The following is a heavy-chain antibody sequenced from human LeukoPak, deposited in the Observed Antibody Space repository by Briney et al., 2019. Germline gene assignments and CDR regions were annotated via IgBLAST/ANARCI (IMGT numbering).Heavy chain of an antibody. CDR2: ISSSSSYI. D-gene: IGHD3-3*01. CDR1: GFTFSSYA. V-gene: IGHV3-21*01. J-gene: IGHJ2*01. CDR3: ARDPVYYDFWSGYRGYFDL. Sequence: GGSLRLSCAASGFTFSSYAMSWVRQAPGKGLEWVSSISSSSSYIYYADSVKGRFTISRDNAKNSLYLQMNSLRAEDTAVYYCARDPVYYDFWSGYRGYFDLWGRGTLVTVSS.